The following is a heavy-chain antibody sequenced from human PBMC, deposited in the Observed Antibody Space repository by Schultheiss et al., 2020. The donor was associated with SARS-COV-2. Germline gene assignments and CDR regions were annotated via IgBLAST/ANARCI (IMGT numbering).Heavy chain of an antibody. CDR1: GFTFSSYE. Sequence: GGSLRLSCVASGFTFSSYEMNWVRQAPGKGLEWVSYISSSGSTIYYADSVKGRFTISRDNAKNSLYLQMNSLRAEDTAVYYCARVDDYSNYDAFDIWGQGTMVTVSS. D-gene: IGHD4-11*01. V-gene: IGHV3-48*03. J-gene: IGHJ3*02. CDR3: ARVDDYSNYDAFDI. CDR2: ISSSGSTI.